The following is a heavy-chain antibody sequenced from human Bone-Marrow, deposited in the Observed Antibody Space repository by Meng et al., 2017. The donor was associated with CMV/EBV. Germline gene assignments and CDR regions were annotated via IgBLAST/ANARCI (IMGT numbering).Heavy chain of an antibody. CDR3: ARGELELRGAFDP. CDR2: ISYDGSNK. D-gene: IGHD1-7*01. V-gene: IGHV3-30*04. J-gene: IGHJ5*02. Sequence: GESLKISCAASGFTFSSYAMHWVRQAPGKGLEWVAVISYDGSNKYYADSVKGRFTISRDNSKNTLYLQMNSLRAEDTAVYYCARGELELRGAFDPWGQGNLVNVSS. CDR1: GFTFSSYA.